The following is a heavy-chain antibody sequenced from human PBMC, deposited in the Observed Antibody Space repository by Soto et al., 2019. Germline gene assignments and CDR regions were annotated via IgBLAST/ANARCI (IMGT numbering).Heavy chain of an antibody. V-gene: IGHV4-59*01. J-gene: IGHJ4*02. Sequence: QVQLQESGPGLVKPSETLSLTCTVSGGSITSYYWSWIRQPPGKGLEWIGYVFHSGITGYNPSLKSRVTISVDASKNLFSLKLISVTAADTAVYYCARDQNGSPYFAYWGQGTLVTVSS. D-gene: IGHD1-26*01. CDR1: GGSITSYY. CDR2: VFHSGIT. CDR3: ARDQNGSPYFAY.